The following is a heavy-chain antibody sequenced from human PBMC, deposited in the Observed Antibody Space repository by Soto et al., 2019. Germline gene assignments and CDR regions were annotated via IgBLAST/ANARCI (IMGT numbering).Heavy chain of an antibody. V-gene: IGHV4-30-4*01. CDR1: GGSISSSSYY. J-gene: IGHJ6*02. CDR2: IYYSGST. CDR3: ARDQLPHDFWSGYYSTKYYYGMDV. D-gene: IGHD3-3*01. Sequence: PSETLSLTCTVSGGSISSSSYYWSWIRQPPGKGLEWIGYIYYSGSTYYNPSLKSRVTISVDTSKNQFSLKLSSVTAADTAVYYCARDQLPHDFWSGYYSTKYYYGMDVWGQGTTVTVSS.